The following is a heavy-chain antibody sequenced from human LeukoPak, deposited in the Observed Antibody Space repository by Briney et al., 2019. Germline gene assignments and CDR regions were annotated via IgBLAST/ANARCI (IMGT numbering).Heavy chain of an antibody. CDR1: GFTFGSYA. V-gene: IGHV3-23*01. Sequence: GGSLRLSCVASGFTFGSYAMSWVRQAPGKGLEWVSAISGSGVTTHYAGSVKGRFSISRDNSKNTLYLQMNSLRAEDTALYYCAKKVVVGATSPYSDFQDWGQGTLVTVSS. CDR3: AKKVVVGATSPYSDFQD. J-gene: IGHJ1*01. D-gene: IGHD1-26*01. CDR2: ISGSGVTT.